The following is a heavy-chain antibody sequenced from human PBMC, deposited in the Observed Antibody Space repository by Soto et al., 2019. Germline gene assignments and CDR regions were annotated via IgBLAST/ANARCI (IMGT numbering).Heavy chain of an antibody. D-gene: IGHD2-15*01. CDR1: GFTFSSYG. J-gene: IGHJ4*02. Sequence: QVQLVESGGGVVQPGRSVRLSCAASGFTFSSYGMHWVRQAPGKGLEWVAVIWYDGSNKYYADSVKGRFTISRDNSKNTLYLQMNSLRAVDTAVYYCARDLGGLLDYWGQGTLVTVSS. CDR2: IWYDGSNK. CDR3: ARDLGGLLDY. V-gene: IGHV3-33*01.